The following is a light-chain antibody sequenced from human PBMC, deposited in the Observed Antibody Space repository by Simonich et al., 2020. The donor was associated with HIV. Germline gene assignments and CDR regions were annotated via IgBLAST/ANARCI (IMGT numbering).Light chain of an antibody. J-gene: IGKJ4*01. CDR1: QSIRSY. CDR3: QQSYNTPLT. CDR2: TAS. Sequence: DIVMTQSPDSLPASVGDRVTITCRASQSIRSYLNWYQQKPGKAPKLLIYTASSLQSGVPSRFSGSGSGTDFTLTISSLQPEDFATYYCQQSYNTPLTFGGGTKVEIK. V-gene: IGKV1-39*01.